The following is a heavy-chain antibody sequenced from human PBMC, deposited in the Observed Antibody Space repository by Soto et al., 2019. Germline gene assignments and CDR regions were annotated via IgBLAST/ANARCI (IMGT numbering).Heavy chain of an antibody. CDR1: GFTFSSYA. Sequence: DVQLLESGGHLVQPGGSLRLSCAASGFTFSSYAMSWVRQAPGKGLEWVSSVSAGCDMTYYSDSVKGRFTITRDNSNNAPFLQMNSLRIEDTALYYCARGDRGGSGSPASYYYSGLDVWGQGATVTVS. V-gene: IGHV3-23*01. D-gene: IGHD3-10*01. CDR2: VSAGCDMT. CDR3: ARGDRGGSGSPASYYYSGLDV. J-gene: IGHJ6*02.